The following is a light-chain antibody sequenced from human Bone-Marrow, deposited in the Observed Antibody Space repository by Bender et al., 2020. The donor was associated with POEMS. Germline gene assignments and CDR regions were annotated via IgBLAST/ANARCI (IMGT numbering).Light chain of an antibody. CDR3: QTWGSGIQV. J-gene: IGLJ3*02. CDR2: LNSDGTH. V-gene: IGLV4-69*02. Sequence: QLVLTQSPSASASLGASVKLTCTLSSGHSSYAIAWHQQQPEKGPRYLMKLNSDGTHTKGDEIPDRFSGSSSGAERYLIISSLQSEDEADYYCQTWGSGIQVFGGGTKVTVL. CDR1: SGHSSYA.